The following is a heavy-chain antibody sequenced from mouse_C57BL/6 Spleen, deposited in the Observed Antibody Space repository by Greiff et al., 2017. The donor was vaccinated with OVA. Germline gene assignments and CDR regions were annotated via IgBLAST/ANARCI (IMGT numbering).Heavy chain of an antibody. J-gene: IGHJ1*03. Sequence: EVKVEESGPGLVKPSQSLSLTCSVTGYSITSGYYWNWIRQFPGNKLEWMGYISYDGSNNYNPSRKNRISITRDTSKNQFFLKLNSVTTEDTATYYCAREGDYDVRGWYFDVWGTGTTVTVSS. CDR3: AREGDYDVRGWYFDV. CDR1: GYSITSGYY. D-gene: IGHD2-4*01. V-gene: IGHV3-6*01. CDR2: ISYDGSN.